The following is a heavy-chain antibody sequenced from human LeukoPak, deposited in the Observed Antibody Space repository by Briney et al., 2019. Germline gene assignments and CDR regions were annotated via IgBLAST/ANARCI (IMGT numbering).Heavy chain of an antibody. CDR3: AREGPYSGRWYYFDY. CDR1: GGSMRSYF. D-gene: IGHD6-13*01. V-gene: IGHV4-4*07. Sequence: PSETLSLTCTVSGGSMRSYFWSWIRQPAGKGLEWIGRIYSSGNTNYNPSLKSRVTMSVDTSKNQFSLKLTSVTRPDTAFYYCAREGPYSGRWYYFDYWGQGILVTVSS. J-gene: IGHJ4*02. CDR2: IYSSGNT.